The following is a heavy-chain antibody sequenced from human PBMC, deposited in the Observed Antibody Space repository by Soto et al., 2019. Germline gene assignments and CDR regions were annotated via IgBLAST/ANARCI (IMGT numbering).Heavy chain of an antibody. CDR3: ARVPRMAGTAYYYYYGMDV. J-gene: IGHJ6*02. Sequence: GGSLRLSCAASGFTFSSYAMHWVRQAPGKGLEWVAVISHDGSNKYYADSVKGRFTISRDNSKNTLYLQMNSLRAEDTAVYYCARVPRMAGTAYYYYYGMDVWGQGTTVTVSS. CDR2: ISHDGSNK. D-gene: IGHD6-19*01. V-gene: IGHV3-30-3*01. CDR1: GFTFSSYA.